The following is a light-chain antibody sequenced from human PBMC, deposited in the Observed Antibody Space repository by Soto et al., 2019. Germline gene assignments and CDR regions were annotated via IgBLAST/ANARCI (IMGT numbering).Light chain of an antibody. J-gene: IGLJ1*01. V-gene: IGLV2-8*01. CDR1: SRDVDIYNY. CDR3: RSYAGSKTIV. Sequence: QAVLTQPPSASGSPGQSVTISCTGTSRDVDIYNYVSWYQQHPGKAPKLIIYEVTKRPSGVPDRFSGSKSGNTASLTVSGLQTEAEAAYYCRSYAGSKTIVFGTGTRVTV. CDR2: EVT.